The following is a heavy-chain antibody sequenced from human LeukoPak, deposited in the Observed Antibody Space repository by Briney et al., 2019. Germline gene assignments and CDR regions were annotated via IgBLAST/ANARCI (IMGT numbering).Heavy chain of an antibody. Sequence: GGSLRLSCAASGFTFSNYAMTWVRQAPGKGLEWVSTIDGSGDNTYYADSVKGRFTISRDTSKNTLYLQMNSLRAEDTAVYYCAKPETGTTLGFDFWGRGTLVTVSS. CDR3: AKPETGTTLGFDF. V-gene: IGHV3-23*01. D-gene: IGHD1-1*01. CDR1: GFTFSNYA. CDR2: IDGSGDNT. J-gene: IGHJ4*02.